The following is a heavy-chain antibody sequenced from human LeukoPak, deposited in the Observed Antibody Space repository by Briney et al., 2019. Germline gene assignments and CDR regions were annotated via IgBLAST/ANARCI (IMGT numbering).Heavy chain of an antibody. D-gene: IGHD6-13*01. CDR3: AFSSSWYGDY. CDR1: GFTFSSYA. Sequence: GGSLRLSCAASGFTFSSYAMNWVRQAPGKGLEWVSSISGSSSYISYADSVKGRFTISRDNAKNSLYLQMNILRAEDTAVYYCAFSSSWYGDYWGQGTLVTVSS. V-gene: IGHV3-21*01. J-gene: IGHJ4*02. CDR2: ISGSSSYI.